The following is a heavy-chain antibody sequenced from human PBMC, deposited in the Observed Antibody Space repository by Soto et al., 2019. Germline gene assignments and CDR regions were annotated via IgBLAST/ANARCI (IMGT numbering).Heavy chain of an antibody. CDR1: GGSISSSSYY. D-gene: IGHD1-1*01. Sequence: ASETLSLTCTVSGGSISSSSYYWGWIRQPPGKGLEWIGYIYYSGSTNYNPSLKSRVTISVDTSKNQFSLKLSSVTAADTAVYYCARGQLDGWAFYFDYWGQGTLVTVSS. CDR3: ARGQLDGWAFYFDY. V-gene: IGHV4-61*05. J-gene: IGHJ4*02. CDR2: IYYSGST.